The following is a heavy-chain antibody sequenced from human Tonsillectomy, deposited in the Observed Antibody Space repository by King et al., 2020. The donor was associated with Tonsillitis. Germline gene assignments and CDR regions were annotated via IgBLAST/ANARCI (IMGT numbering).Heavy chain of an antibody. J-gene: IGHJ4*02. Sequence: QLVQSGAEVKKPGSSVTFSCKASGGTFISYAINWVRQAPGQGLEWMGRIIPILGLAHYAQKFQGTVTITADKSTNTAAMELSSLISEDTAVYYCARDRHDSSGYYPYWGQGTLVTVSS. CDR2: IIPILGLA. V-gene: IGHV1-69*09. CDR3: ARDRHDSSGYYPY. CDR1: GGTFISYA. D-gene: IGHD3-22*01.